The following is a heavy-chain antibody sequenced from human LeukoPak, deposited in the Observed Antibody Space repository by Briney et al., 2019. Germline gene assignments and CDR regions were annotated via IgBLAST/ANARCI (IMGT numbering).Heavy chain of an antibody. V-gene: IGHV3-48*01. D-gene: IGHD6-19*01. CDR3: AVSSGWYINYFDY. CDR1: GFTFSSYS. J-gene: IGHJ4*02. CDR2: ISSSSSTT. Sequence: GGSLRLSCAASGFTFSSYSMNWVRQAPGKGLEGVSYISSSSSTTYYADSVKGRFTISRDNSKSTLYLQMNSLRAEDTAVYYCAVSSGWYINYFDYWGQGTLVTVSS.